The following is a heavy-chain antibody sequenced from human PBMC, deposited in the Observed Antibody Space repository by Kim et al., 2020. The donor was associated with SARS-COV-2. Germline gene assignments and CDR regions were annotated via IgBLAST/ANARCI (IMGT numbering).Heavy chain of an antibody. Sequence: GGSLRLSCAASGFLFSGFEMNWVRQAPGKGLEWISYISSRSSTIYYADSVKGRFTISRDNAKNSLYLQMNSLRVEDTGVYYCARFGLIRDNSGDWVDPWGQGTLVTVSS. D-gene: IGHD6-25*01. J-gene: IGHJ5*02. CDR2: ISSRSSTI. CDR3: ARFGLIRDNSGDWVDP. V-gene: IGHV3-48*03. CDR1: GFLFSGFE.